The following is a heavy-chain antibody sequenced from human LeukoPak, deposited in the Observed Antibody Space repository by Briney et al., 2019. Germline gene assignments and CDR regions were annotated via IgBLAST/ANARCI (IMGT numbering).Heavy chain of an antibody. D-gene: IGHD3-16*01. CDR3: AAGVSQGGYYFDY. Sequence: ASVKVSCKVSGYTLTELSMHWVRQAPGKGLEWMGGFDPEDGETIYAQKFQGRVTMTEDISTDTAYMELSSLRSEDTAVYYCAAGVSQGGYYFDYWGQGTLVTVSS. CDR1: GYTLTELS. J-gene: IGHJ4*02. CDR2: FDPEDGET. V-gene: IGHV1-24*01.